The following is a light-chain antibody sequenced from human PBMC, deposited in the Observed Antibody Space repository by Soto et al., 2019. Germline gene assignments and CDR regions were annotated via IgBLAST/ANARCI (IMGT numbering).Light chain of an antibody. Sequence: DIQMTQSPSSLSASVGDRVTITCRASQTINSDLNWYQQRVGKAPNLLIYAASSLQTGVSSRFSGSGSGTDFTLTISSLQPEDFATYYCQQSYSTPGTFGQGTRLEI. V-gene: IGKV1-39*01. J-gene: IGKJ5*01. CDR1: QTINSD. CDR2: AAS. CDR3: QQSYSTPGT.